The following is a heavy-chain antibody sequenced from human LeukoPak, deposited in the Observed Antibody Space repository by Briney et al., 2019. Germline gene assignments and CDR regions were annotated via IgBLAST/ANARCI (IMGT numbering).Heavy chain of an antibody. CDR2: ISGSGGST. J-gene: IGHJ4*02. D-gene: IGHD5-12*01. CDR3: AKAIVATTYFDY. V-gene: IGHV3-23*01. Sequence: GGSLRLSCAASGFTFSSYAMSWVRQAPGKGLEWVSAISGSGGSTYYADSVKGRFTISRDNSKNTLYPQMNSLRAEDTAVYYCAKAIVATTYFDYWGQGTLVTVSS. CDR1: GFTFSSYA.